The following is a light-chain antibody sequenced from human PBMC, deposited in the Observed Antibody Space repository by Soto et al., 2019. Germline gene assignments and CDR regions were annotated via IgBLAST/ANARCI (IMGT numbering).Light chain of an antibody. J-gene: IGKJ3*01. V-gene: IGKV3-15*01. CDR3: QQYNNWPFT. CDR1: QSVSSN. Sequence: EIVMTQSPATLSVSPGERATLSCRASQSVSSNLAGYEQKPGHAPRLLIYGASTRATGIPARFSGSGSGTEFTLTISSLQSEDVAVYYCQQYNNWPFTFGPGTKVDIK. CDR2: GAS.